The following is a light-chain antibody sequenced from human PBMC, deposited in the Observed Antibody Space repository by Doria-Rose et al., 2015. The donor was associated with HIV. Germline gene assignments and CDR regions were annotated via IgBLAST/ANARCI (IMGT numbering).Light chain of an antibody. V-gene: IGKV3-20*01. Sequence: TQSPGTLSLSPGARATLSCRASQSFSSTYLDWYQQKPGQAPSLLIYDGSTRATGVPDRFSASGSGTDFTLTINRLEPEDFALYYCHQYGTSWTFGQGTKV. CDR2: DGS. CDR3: HQYGTSWT. J-gene: IGKJ1*01. CDR1: QSFSSTY.